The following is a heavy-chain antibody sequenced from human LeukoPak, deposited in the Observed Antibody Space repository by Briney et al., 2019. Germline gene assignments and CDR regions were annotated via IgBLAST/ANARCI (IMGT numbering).Heavy chain of an antibody. CDR2: ISYDRSKT. J-gene: IGHJ4*02. Sequence: GRSLRLSCAASGFNFSTYAMHWVRQAPGKGLEWVGIISYDRSKTYYADPVKGRVTISRDNAKNKLYLQVNRLRTEDTAVYYCARDLQVAGLAGVGYWGQGTLVTVSS. V-gene: IGHV3-30*04. CDR3: ARDLQVAGLAGVGY. D-gene: IGHD2-15*01. CDR1: GFNFSTYA.